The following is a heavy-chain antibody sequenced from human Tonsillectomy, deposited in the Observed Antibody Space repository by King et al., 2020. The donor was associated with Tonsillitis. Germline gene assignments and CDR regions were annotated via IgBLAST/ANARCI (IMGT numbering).Heavy chain of an antibody. D-gene: IGHD3-22*01. V-gene: IGHV1-46*01. J-gene: IGHJ5*02. CDR1: GYTFTSYY. CDR2: INPSGGST. CDR3: TTTDVYDYDSSGYRDGVCFDP. Sequence: VQLVQSGAEVKKPGASVKVSCKASGYTFTSYYMHWVRQAPGQGLEWMGIINPSGGSTSYAQKFQGRVTMTRDTSTSTVYMELSSLRSEDTAVDYCTTTDVYDYDSSGYRDGVCFDPWGQGTLVTVSS.